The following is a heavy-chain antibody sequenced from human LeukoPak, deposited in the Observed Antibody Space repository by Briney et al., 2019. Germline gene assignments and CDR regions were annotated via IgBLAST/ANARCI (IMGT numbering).Heavy chain of an antibody. V-gene: IGHV4-30-2*01. D-gene: IGHD3-10*01. CDR3: ARGTSHYTSGSYYNFFDY. CDR2: IYHSGST. CDR1: GGSFSCGGYS. Sequence: NPSETLSLTCAVSGGSFSCGGYSWSWIRQPPGRGLEWIGYIYHSGSTYYNPSLKSRVTISEDRSKNQFSLKWSSVTAAATAVYYCARGTSHYTSGSYYNFFDYWGQGTLVTASS. J-gene: IGHJ4*02.